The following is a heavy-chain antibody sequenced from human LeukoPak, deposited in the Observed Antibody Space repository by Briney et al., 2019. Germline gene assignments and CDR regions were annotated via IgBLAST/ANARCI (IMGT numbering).Heavy chain of an antibody. Sequence: PGGSLRLSSAASGFTFSSYAMHWVRQAPGKGLEWVAVISYDGSNKFYADSVKGRFTISRDNSKNTLYLQMNSLRAEDTAVYYCARVGYGDHGGAFHDAFDIWGQGTMVTVSS. J-gene: IGHJ3*02. V-gene: IGHV3-30-3*01. CDR2: ISYDGSNK. CDR1: GFTFSSYA. CDR3: ARVGYGDHGGAFHDAFDI. D-gene: IGHD4-17*01.